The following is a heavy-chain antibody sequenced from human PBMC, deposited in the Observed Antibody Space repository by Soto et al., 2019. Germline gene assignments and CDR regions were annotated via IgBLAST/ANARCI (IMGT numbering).Heavy chain of an antibody. CDR3: ATIIPATGTGS. J-gene: IGHJ5*02. D-gene: IGHD6-13*01. CDR2: VTGSGAST. V-gene: IGHV3-23*01. Sequence: VQLLESGGGLVQPGGSLRLSCAASGFTFNTFDMSWVRQASGKGLEWVSVVTGSGASTYYADSVKGRFAISRDNSRNTLYLQMNSLRAEDTAVYYCATIIPATGTGSWGQGTLVTVSS. CDR1: GFTFNTFD.